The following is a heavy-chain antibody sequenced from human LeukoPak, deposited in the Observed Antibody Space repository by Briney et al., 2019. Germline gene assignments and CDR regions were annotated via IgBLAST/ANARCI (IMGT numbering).Heavy chain of an antibody. CDR1: GFTFSSYA. J-gene: IGHJ4*02. CDR2: ISGSGGST. D-gene: IGHD5-12*01. Sequence: GGSLRLSCAASGFTFSSYAMSWVRQAPGKGLEWVSAISGSGGSTYYADSVKGGFTISRDNSKNTLYLQMNSLRAEDTAVYYCATRPIFMVARRGYWGQGTLVTVSS. CDR3: ATRPIFMVARRGY. V-gene: IGHV3-23*01.